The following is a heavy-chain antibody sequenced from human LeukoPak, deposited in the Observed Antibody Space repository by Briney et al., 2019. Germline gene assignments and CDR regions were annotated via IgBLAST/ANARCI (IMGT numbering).Heavy chain of an antibody. CDR3: ARGPPKAAAQDY. D-gene: IGHD2-2*01. V-gene: IGHV3-21*06. CDR1: GFTFSRYS. Sequence: GGSLRLSCAASGFTFSRYSMHWVRQAPGKGLEWVSSISSSTNYIYYTDSVKGRFTISRDNAWNSLSLQMDSLRAEDTAVYYCARGPPKAAAQDYWGQGTLVTVSS. CDR2: ISSSTNYI. J-gene: IGHJ4*02.